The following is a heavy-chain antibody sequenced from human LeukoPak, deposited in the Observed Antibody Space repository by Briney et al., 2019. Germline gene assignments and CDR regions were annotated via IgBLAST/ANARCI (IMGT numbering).Heavy chain of an antibody. V-gene: IGHV3-23*01. CDR2: ISSSGSGDNT. CDR3: AKDRTVGASYWYFDL. D-gene: IGHD1-26*01. Sequence: GGSLRLSCAASGVTLSTYAMSWARQAPGKGLEWVSGISSSGSGDNTYYADSVKGRFTISRDSSKDTLFLHMNTLRAEDTAIYYCAKDRTVGASYWYFDLWGRSTLVTVSS. J-gene: IGHJ2*01. CDR1: GVTLSTYA.